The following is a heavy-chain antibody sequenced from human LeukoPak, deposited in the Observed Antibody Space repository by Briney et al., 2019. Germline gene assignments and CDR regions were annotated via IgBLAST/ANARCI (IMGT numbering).Heavy chain of an antibody. J-gene: IGHJ4*02. D-gene: IGHD3-22*01. CDR1: GFTFSSYG. Sequence: GGSLRLSCAASGFTFSSYGMHWVRQAPGKGLEWVAVIWYDGSNKYYADSVKGRFTISRDNSKNTLYLQMNSLRAEDTAVYYCARDYYDSSGYYYGGVDYWGQGTLVTVSS. V-gene: IGHV3-33*01. CDR3: ARDYYDSSGYYYGGVDY. CDR2: IWYDGSNK.